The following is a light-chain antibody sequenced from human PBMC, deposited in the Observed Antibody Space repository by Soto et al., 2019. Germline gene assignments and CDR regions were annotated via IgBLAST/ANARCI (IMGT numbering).Light chain of an antibody. CDR1: QSVSSSY. J-gene: IGKJ1*01. V-gene: IGKV3-20*01. Sequence: DIVMTQSPSTVPVSPGERVTLSCRASQSVSSSYLAWYQQKPGQAPRLLIYGASSRATGSPDRFSGSGSGTDFTLTISRLEPEDFAVYYCQQYGSSPWTFGQGTKVDIK. CDR3: QQYGSSPWT. CDR2: GAS.